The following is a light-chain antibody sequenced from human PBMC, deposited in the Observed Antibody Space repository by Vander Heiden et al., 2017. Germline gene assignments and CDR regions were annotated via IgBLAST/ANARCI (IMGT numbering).Light chain of an antibody. V-gene: IGLV2-11*01. J-gene: IGLJ3*02. CDR1: STDVGTFDF. CDR3: CSYADTSTM. Sequence: QSALAQPRSGSGAPGQSVTISCTGSSTDVGTFDFVSWYQQHPGKAPKLVIYDVYKRPSGVPDRFSGSKSVNTASLTISGLQAEDEADYYCCSYADTSTMFGGGTKLSVL. CDR2: DVY.